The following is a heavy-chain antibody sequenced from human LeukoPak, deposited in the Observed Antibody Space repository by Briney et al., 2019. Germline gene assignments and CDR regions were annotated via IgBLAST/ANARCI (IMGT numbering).Heavy chain of an antibody. J-gene: IGHJ4*02. CDR3: ASRSALIAVAGRRTYYFDY. CDR1: GGSISSSSYY. CDR2: IYYSGST. D-gene: IGHD6-19*01. Sequence: SETLSLTCTVFGGSISSSSYYWGWIRQPPGKGLEWTGSIYYSGSTYYNPSLKSRVTISVDTSKNQFSLKLSSVTAADTAVYYCASRSALIAVAGRRTYYFDYWGQGTLVTVSS. V-gene: IGHV4-39*01.